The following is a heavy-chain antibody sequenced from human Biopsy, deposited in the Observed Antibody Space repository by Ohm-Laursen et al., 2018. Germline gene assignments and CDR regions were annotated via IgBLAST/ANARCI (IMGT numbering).Heavy chain of an antibody. CDR1: GYTFSDYI. V-gene: IGHV1-18*01. J-gene: IGHJ2*01. CDR3: ARVEDSTRHWYFDL. Sequence: GASVKVSCKASGYTFSDYILNWVRQAPGQGLEWMGWINTRRGDTNYAQKFQGRVTMTRDTSTTTVFMELTSLRSGDTAMYYCARVEDSTRHWYFDLWGRGTLVTVSS. CDR2: INTRRGDT. D-gene: IGHD2-2*01.